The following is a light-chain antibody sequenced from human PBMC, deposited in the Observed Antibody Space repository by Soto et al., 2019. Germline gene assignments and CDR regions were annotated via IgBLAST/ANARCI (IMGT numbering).Light chain of an antibody. CDR2: EVS. J-gene: IGLJ1*01. V-gene: IGLV2-14*01. Sequence: QSALTQPASVSGSPGQSITISCTGTSSDVGGYNYVSWYQHHPGKAPKLMIYEVSNRPSGVSNRFSGSKSGNTASLTISGLQAEDEADYYCSSYTSSGTLVFGTGTNVTV. CDR1: SSDVGGYNY. CDR3: SSYTSSGTLV.